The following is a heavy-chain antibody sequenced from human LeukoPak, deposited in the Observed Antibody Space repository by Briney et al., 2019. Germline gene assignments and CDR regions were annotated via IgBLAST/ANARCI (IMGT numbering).Heavy chain of an antibody. CDR3: ARESGYYDVLTGYYNQNWFDP. J-gene: IGHJ5*02. CDR1: GGSFSGSY. V-gene: IGHV4-34*01. D-gene: IGHD3-9*01. CDR2: INHSGST. Sequence: PSETLSLTCAVYGGSFSGSYWSWIRQPPGKGLEWIGEINHSGSTNYNPSLKSRVTISVDTSKNQSSLKLTSVTAADTAVFYCARESGYYDVLTGYYNQNWFDPWGQGTLVTVSS.